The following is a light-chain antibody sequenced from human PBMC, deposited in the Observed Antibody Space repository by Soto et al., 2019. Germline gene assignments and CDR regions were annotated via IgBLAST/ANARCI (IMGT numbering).Light chain of an antibody. CDR2: EVN. CDR1: SSDVGGYNY. Sequence: QSVLTQPAPVSGSPGQSITISCTGTSSDVGGYNYVSWSQQHPGKAPQLMIYEVNNRPSGVSNRFSGSKSGNTASLTISGLQAEDEADYYCSSYTSSSTFVFGTGTKVTVL. J-gene: IGLJ1*01. V-gene: IGLV2-14*01. CDR3: SSYTSSSTFV.